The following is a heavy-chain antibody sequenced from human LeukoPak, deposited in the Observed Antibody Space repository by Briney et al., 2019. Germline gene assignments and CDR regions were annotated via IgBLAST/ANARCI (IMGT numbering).Heavy chain of an antibody. CDR2: ISGSGTST. V-gene: IGHV3-23*01. J-gene: IGHJ4*02. D-gene: IGHD6-19*01. Sequence: PGGSLRLSFAVSGFTFSSYAISSVRQARGKGLGWVSGISGSGTSTYYAESVKGRFPISRDNSKNTMSLQKNSLRAEDTGLYYCARGKGIAVSSFDSWGQGTLVTVSS. CDR1: GFTFSSYA. CDR3: ARGKGIAVSSFDS.